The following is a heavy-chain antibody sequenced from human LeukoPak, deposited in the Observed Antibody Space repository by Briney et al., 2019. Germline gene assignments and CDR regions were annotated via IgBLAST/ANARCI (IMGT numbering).Heavy chain of an antibody. V-gene: IGHV4-4*09. Sequence: SETLSLTCTVSGGSITNYYWSWIRQSPGKGLEWIGHIYSSGNTNYNPSLKSRVTMSVDTSKNHFSLKLISVTAADTAVYYCARHLLVPAPFDPWGQGTLVTVSS. CDR3: ARHLLVPAPFDP. J-gene: IGHJ5*02. CDR2: IYSSGNT. CDR1: GGSITNYY. D-gene: IGHD2-2*01.